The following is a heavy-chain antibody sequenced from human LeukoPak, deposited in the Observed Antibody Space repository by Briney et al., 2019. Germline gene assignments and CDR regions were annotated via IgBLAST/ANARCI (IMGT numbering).Heavy chain of an antibody. D-gene: IGHD3-10*01. J-gene: IGHJ4*02. CDR1: GFTFSSYS. CDR2: ISSSSSTI. Sequence: GGSLRLSCAASGFTFSSYSMNWVRQAPGKGLEGVSYISSSSSTIYYADSVKGRFTISRDNAKNSLYLQMNSLRAEDTAVYYCARVPEYYYGSGGQYFDYWGQGTLVTVSS. CDR3: ARVPEYYYGSGGQYFDY. V-gene: IGHV3-48*04.